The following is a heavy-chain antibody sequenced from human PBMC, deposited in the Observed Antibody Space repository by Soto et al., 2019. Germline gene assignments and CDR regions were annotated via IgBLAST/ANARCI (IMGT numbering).Heavy chain of an antibody. CDR2: ISGSGGST. Sequence: EVQLLESGGGLVQPGGSLRLSCAASGFTFSSYAMSWVRQAPGKGLEWVSAISGSGGSTYYADSVKGRFTISRDNSKNPLYLQMNSLRAEDTAVYYCAKSTAIVVVPAANFNWFDPWGQGTLVTVSS. CDR1: GFTFSSYA. J-gene: IGHJ5*02. V-gene: IGHV3-23*01. CDR3: AKSTAIVVVPAANFNWFDP. D-gene: IGHD2-2*01.